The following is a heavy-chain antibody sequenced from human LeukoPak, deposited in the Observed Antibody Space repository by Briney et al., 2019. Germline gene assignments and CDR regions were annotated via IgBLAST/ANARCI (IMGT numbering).Heavy chain of an antibody. CDR2: MNPNSGNT. CDR1: GYTFTSYD. V-gene: IGHV1-8*01. CDR3: ARGGRLRYFDWLFLARGFDY. J-gene: IGHJ4*02. D-gene: IGHD3-9*01. Sequence: GASVKVSCKASGYTFTSYDINWVRQATGQGLEWMGWMNPNSGNTGYAQKFQGRVTMTRNTSISTAYMELSSLRSEDTAVYYCARGGRLRYFDWLFLARGFDYWGQGTLVTVSS.